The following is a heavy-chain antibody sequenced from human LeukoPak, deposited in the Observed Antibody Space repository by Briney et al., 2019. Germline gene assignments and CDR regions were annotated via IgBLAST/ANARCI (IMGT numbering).Heavy chain of an antibody. CDR2: IKTNSGAT. J-gene: IGHJ4*01. CDR1: GYTFTDYY. D-gene: IGHD3-16*01. Sequence: GASVKVSCKASGYTFTDYYLLWVRQAPGQGLEWMGWIKTNSGATDYAQNFEARVTMTRDTSSGTAYLDLGSLTSDDTAVYYCARGRRILGGPENAGDFFDYWGQGTLVIVSS. V-gene: IGHV1-2*02. CDR3: ARGRRILGGPENAGDFFDY.